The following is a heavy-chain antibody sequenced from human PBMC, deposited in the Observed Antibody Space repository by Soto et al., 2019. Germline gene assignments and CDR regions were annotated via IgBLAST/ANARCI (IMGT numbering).Heavy chain of an antibody. J-gene: IGHJ4*02. CDR1: GGSISSYY. Sequence: SETLSLTCTVSGGSISSYYWSWIRQPPGKGLEWIGYIYYSGSTNYNPSLKSRVTISVDTSKNQFSLKLSSVTAADTAVYYCARLSYCSSTSCPLTLDYWGQGTLVTVSS. CDR2: IYYSGST. CDR3: ARLSYCSSTSCPLTLDY. V-gene: IGHV4-59*08. D-gene: IGHD2-2*01.